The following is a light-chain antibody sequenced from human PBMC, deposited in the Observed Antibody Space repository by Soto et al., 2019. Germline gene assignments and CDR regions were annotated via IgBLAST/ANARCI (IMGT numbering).Light chain of an antibody. CDR3: SSYAGSNNQV. V-gene: IGLV2-8*01. Sequence: QSALTQPPSASGSPGQSVTITWTETSSDVGGYNYVSWYQQHPGRAPKLMIYEVSKRPSGVPDRFSGSKSGNTASLTVSGLQTEDEADYYCSSYAGSNNQVFGTGTKVTVL. J-gene: IGLJ1*01. CDR2: EVS. CDR1: SSDVGGYNY.